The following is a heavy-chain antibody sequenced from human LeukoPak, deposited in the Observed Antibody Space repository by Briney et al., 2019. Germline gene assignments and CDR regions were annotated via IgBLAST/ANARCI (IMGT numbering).Heavy chain of an antibody. V-gene: IGHV3-21*01. CDR2: ISSSSNYI. Sequence: GGSLRLSCAASGLTFRSYSMNWVRQAPGKGLEWVSSISSSSNYIYYADSVKGRFTISRDNAKNSLYLQMNSLRAEDTAVYYCARELLDSSGYYVASHDAFDIWGQGTMVTVSS. D-gene: IGHD3-22*01. CDR3: ARELLDSSGYYVASHDAFDI. J-gene: IGHJ3*02. CDR1: GLTFRSYS.